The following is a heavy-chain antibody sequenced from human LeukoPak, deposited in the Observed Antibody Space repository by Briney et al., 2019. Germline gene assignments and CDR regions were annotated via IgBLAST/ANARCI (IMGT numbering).Heavy chain of an antibody. CDR3: ATLGGIFGTEE. CDR1: GASLSDYY. J-gene: IGHJ4*02. D-gene: IGHD3-3*01. Sequence: SETLSLTCTVSGASLSDYYWSWIRQPHGKGLEWIGYFYNSGSTKYNPSLKSRVTISVDTSKNQFSLKVNSVTAADTAIYYCATLGGIFGTEEWGQGTLVSVSS. V-gene: IGHV4-59*01. CDR2: FYNSGST.